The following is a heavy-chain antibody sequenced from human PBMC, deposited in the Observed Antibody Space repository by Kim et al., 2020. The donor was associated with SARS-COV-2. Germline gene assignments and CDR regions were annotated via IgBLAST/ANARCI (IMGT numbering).Heavy chain of an antibody. Sequence: FQGRVTITADESTSTAYMELSSLRSEDTAVYYCARGYSGSYYPGFNWFDPWGQGTLVTVSS. V-gene: IGHV1-69*01. J-gene: IGHJ5*02. CDR3: ARGYSGSYYPGFNWFDP. D-gene: IGHD1-26*01.